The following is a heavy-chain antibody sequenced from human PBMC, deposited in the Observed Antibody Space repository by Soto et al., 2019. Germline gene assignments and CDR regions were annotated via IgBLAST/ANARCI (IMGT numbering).Heavy chain of an antibody. V-gene: IGHV3-30*18. CDR2: ISYDGSNK. J-gene: IGHJ4*02. CDR1: GFTFSSYG. Sequence: QVQLVESGGGVVQPGRSLRLSCAASGFTFSSYGMHWVRQAPGKGLEWVAVISYDGSNKYYADSVKGRFTISRDNSKNTLYLQMNSLRAEDTAVYYCANGAGFDYGGQGTLVTVS. D-gene: IGHD1-26*01. CDR3: ANGAGFDY.